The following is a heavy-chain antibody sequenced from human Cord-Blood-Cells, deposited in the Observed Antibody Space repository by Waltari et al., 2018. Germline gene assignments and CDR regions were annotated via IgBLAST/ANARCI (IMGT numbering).Heavy chain of an antibody. V-gene: IGHV4-39*01. D-gene: IGHD6-13*01. Sequence: QLQLQESGPGLVKPSETLSLTCTVSGGSISSSSYYWGWIRQPPGKGLEWIGSIYYSGSTYYDPSLKSRVTISVDTSKNQFSLKLSSVTAADTAVYYCAITIIAAAGPYFDYWGQETLVTVSS. CDR1: GGSISSSSYY. CDR2: IYYSGST. J-gene: IGHJ4*02. CDR3: AITIIAAAGPYFDY.